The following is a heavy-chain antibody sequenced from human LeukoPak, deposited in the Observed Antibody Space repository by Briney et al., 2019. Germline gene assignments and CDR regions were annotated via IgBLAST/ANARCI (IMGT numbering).Heavy chain of an antibody. Sequence: ASVKVSCKASGYTFTSYDINWVRQATGQGLEWMGWMNPNSGNTGYAQKFQGRVTMTEDTSTDTAYMELSSLRSEDTAVYYCASGTSGTYDILTHKNWGQGTLVTVSS. CDR3: ASGTSGTYDILTHKN. J-gene: IGHJ4*02. CDR2: MNPNSGNT. D-gene: IGHD3-9*01. V-gene: IGHV1-8*02. CDR1: GYTFTSYD.